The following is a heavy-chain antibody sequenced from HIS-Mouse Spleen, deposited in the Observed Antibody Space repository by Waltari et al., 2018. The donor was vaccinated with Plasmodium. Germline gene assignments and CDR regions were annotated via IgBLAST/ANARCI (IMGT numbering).Heavy chain of an antibody. J-gene: IGHJ6*02. V-gene: IGHV2-70*15. CDR1: GFPLRTSGMC. CDR2: IDWDDDK. Sequence: QVTLRESGPALVKPTQTLTLTCTFPGFPLRTSGMCVTWIRQPPGKALEWLARIDWDDDKYYSTSLKTRLTISKDTSKNQVVLTMTNMDPVDTATYYCARTTYSSSSAKYYYYGMDVWGQGTTVTVSS. D-gene: IGHD6-6*01. CDR3: ARTTYSSSSAKYYYYGMDV.